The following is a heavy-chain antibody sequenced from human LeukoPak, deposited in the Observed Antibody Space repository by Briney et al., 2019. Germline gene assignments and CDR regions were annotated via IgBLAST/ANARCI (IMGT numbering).Heavy chain of an antibody. CDR2: ISSSSSYI. Sequence: GGSLRLSCAASGFTFSSYRMNWVRQAPGKGLEWVSSISSSSSYIYYADSVKGRFTISRDNAKNSLYLQMNSLRAEDTAVYYCARERPYYYGMDVWGQGTTVTVSS. V-gene: IGHV3-21*01. J-gene: IGHJ6*02. CDR1: GFTFSSYR. CDR3: ARERPYYYGMDV.